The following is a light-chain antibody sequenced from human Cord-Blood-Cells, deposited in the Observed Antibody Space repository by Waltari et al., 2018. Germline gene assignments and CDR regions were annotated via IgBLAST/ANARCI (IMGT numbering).Light chain of an antibody. CDR2: DAS. J-gene: IGKJ3*01. CDR1: QDISNY. V-gene: IGKV1-33*01. CDR3: QQYDNLPFT. Sequence: DIQITQYPSCLSAAVRDRLTITCQASQDISNYLNWYQQKPGKGPKLLIYDASKLETGVPSRFSGSGSGTDFTFTISSLQPEDIATYYCQQYDNLPFTFGPGTKVDIK.